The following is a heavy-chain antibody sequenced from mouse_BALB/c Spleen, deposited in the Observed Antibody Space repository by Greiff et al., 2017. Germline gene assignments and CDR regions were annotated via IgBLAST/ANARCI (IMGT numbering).Heavy chain of an antibody. CDR3: ARPAQSTMITDYYAMDY. V-gene: IGHV5-6*01. CDR1: GFTFSSYG. J-gene: IGHJ4*01. CDR2: ISSGGSYT. D-gene: IGHD2-4*01. Sequence: EVQGVESGGDLVKPGGSLKLSCAASGFTFSSYGMSWVRQTPDKRLEWVATISSGGSYTYYPDSVKGRFTISRDNAKNTLYLQMSSLKSEDTAMYYCARPAQSTMITDYYAMDYWGQGTSVTVSS.